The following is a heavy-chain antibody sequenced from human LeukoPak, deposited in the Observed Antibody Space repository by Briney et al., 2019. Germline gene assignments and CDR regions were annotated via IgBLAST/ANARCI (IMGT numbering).Heavy chain of an antibody. J-gene: IGHJ4*02. CDR1: GFTFSSYG. D-gene: IGHD3-22*01. Sequence: PGGSLRLSCAASGFTFSSYGMHWVRQAPGKGLEWVAVISYDGSNKYYADSVKGRFTISRDNSKNTVYLQMNSLRAEDTAVYYCAKDRYYDSSGYEDYWGQGTLVTVSS. CDR3: AKDRYYDSSGYEDY. CDR2: ISYDGSNK. V-gene: IGHV3-30*18.